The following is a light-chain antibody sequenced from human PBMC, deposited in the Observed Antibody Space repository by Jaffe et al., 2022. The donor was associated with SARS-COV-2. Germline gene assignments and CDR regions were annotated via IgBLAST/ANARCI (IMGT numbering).Light chain of an antibody. CDR2: DAY. V-gene: IGKV3-11*01. J-gene: IGKJ5*01. CDR1: QSLGTH. CDR3: QQRSNWNT. Sequence: ETVLTQSPDTLSLSPGERATLSCRASQSLGTHLAWYQQKPGQAPRLLIYDAYNRATGIPARFSGSGSGTDFTLTISSLEPEDFAVYYCQQRSNWNTFGQGTRLEIK.